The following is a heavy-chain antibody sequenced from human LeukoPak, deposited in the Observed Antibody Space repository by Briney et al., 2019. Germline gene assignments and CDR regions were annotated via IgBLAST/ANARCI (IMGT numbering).Heavy chain of an antibody. CDR3: TRRMGYCSGGSCYYFDY. V-gene: IGHV3-73*01. J-gene: IGHJ4*02. D-gene: IGHD2-15*01. CDR2: IRSKANSYAT. CDR1: GFTFSGSA. Sequence: PGGSLKLSCAASGFTFSGSAMHWVRQASGKGLEWVGSIRSKANSYATAYAASVKGRFTISRDDSKNTAYLQMNSLKTEDTAVYYCTRRMGYCSGGSCYYFDYWGQGTLVTVSS.